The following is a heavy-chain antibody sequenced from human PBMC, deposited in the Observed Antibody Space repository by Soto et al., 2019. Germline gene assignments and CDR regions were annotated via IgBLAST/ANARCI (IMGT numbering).Heavy chain of an antibody. CDR2: VWKDGSNR. CDR3: AKVPRGSNFGYYNF. CDR1: VITFSDYG. Sequence: WWSLRLSCSASVITFSDYGMHWFRQAPGKGLEWVAGVWKDGSNRYYVDSVKGRFTISRDNSKNTLYLQMNSLRDEDTAVYYCAKVPRGSNFGYYNFWGQGTLVTVSS. D-gene: IGHD5-18*01. V-gene: IGHV3-30*18. J-gene: IGHJ4*02.